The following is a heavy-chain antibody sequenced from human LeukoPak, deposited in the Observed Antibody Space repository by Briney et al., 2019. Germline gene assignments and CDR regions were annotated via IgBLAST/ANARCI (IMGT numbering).Heavy chain of an antibody. Sequence: GGSLRLSCAASGFTFDDYTMHWVRQAPGKGLEWVSTITPSGSGTYYADSVKGRFTISRDISKNTLYLHMNSLRAEDTAVYYCAKRDSKAFDYWGQGTLVTVSS. CDR2: ITPSGSGT. CDR1: GFTFDDYT. CDR3: AKRDSKAFDY. V-gene: IGHV3-23*01. D-gene: IGHD3/OR15-3a*01. J-gene: IGHJ4*02.